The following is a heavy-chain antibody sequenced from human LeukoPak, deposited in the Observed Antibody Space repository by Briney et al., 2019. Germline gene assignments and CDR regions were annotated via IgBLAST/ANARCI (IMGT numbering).Heavy chain of an antibody. V-gene: IGHV3-11*01. Sequence: PGGSLRLSCAASGFTFSDYYMSWIRQAPGKGLEWVSYISSSGSTIYYADSVKGRFTISRDNSKNTLYLQMSSLRAEDTAVYYCAKDGSIAVAGTPTDYWGQGILVTVSS. CDR3: AKDGSIAVAGTPTDY. D-gene: IGHD6-19*01. J-gene: IGHJ4*02. CDR1: GFTFSDYY. CDR2: ISSSGSTI.